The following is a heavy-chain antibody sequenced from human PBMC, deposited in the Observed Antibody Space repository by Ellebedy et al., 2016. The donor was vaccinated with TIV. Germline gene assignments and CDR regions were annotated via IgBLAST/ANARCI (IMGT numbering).Heavy chain of an antibody. Sequence: GGSLRLSXAASGFTFSSYSMNWVRQAPGKGLEWVSSISSSSSYIYYADSVKGRFTISRDNSKNTLYLQMNSLRAEETAVYYCARDGRITIFGVAGDAFDIWGQGTMVTVSS. V-gene: IGHV3-21*01. J-gene: IGHJ3*02. CDR3: ARDGRITIFGVAGDAFDI. CDR2: ISSSSSYI. CDR1: GFTFSSYS. D-gene: IGHD3-3*01.